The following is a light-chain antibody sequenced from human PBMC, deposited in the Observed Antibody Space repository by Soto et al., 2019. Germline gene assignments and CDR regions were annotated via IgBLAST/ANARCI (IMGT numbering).Light chain of an antibody. CDR1: QGISSY. CDR2: AAS. V-gene: IGKV1-9*01. J-gene: IGKJ5*01. Sequence: DIQLPKSPSFLSASVGDRVTITCRASQGISSYLAWYQQKPGKVPKLLIYAASTLQSGVPSRFSGSGSGTEFTLTISSLQPEDFATXXXXXXXXYXXTFGQGTRLEIK. CDR3: XXXXXYXXT.